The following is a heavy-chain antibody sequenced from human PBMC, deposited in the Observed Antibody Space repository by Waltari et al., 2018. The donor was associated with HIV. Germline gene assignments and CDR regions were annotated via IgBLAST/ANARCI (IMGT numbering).Heavy chain of an antibody. V-gene: IGHV4-39*01. Sequence: QLQLQESGPGLVKPSETLSLTCTVSGGSIRSSRYYWGWIRQPPGKGLEWIGSIYYSGSTYYNPSLKSRVTISVDTSKNQFSLKLSSVTAADTAVYYCARRAGGEDIPNWYFDLWGRGTLVTVSS. CDR3: ARRAGGEDIPNWYFDL. CDR2: IYYSGST. J-gene: IGHJ2*01. D-gene: IGHD2-15*01. CDR1: GGSIRSSRYY.